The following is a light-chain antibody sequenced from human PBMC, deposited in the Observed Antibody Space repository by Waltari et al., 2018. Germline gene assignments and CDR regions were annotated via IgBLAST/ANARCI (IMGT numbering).Light chain of an antibody. Sequence: EIVLTQSPGTLSLSPGERATLSCRASQSVSSSYLAWYQQKPGRAPRLLISGASSRATGIPDRFSGSGSGTDFSLAISRLEPEDFAVYYCQQYGTSPAFGQGTKVEIK. V-gene: IGKV3-20*01. CDR1: QSVSSSY. J-gene: IGKJ1*01. CDR3: QQYGTSPA. CDR2: GAS.